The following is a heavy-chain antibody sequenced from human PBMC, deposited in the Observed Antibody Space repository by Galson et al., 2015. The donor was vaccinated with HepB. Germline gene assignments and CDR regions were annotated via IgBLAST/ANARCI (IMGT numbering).Heavy chain of an antibody. Sequence: SVKVSCKASGGTFSSYAISWVRQAPGQGLEWMGGIIPIFGTANYAQKFQGRVTITADESTSTAYMELSSLRSEDTAVYYCARDLLPAAGGGLDYWGQGTLVTVSS. CDR1: GGTFSSYA. CDR2: IIPIFGTA. D-gene: IGHD6-13*01. CDR3: ARDLLPAAGGGLDY. J-gene: IGHJ4*02. V-gene: IGHV1-69*13.